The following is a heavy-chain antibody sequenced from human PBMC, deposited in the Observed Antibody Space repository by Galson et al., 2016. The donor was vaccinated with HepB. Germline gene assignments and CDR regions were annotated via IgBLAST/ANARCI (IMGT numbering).Heavy chain of an antibody. CDR1: GGSIRGYY. Sequence: SETLSLTCSVSGGSIRGYYCSWLRQPPGKAMEWIGYIYDTETTNYNPSLKSRVTISADKSKNQFSLRLSSVTAADTAVYYCARATYKTEARFDYWGQGALVTVSS. CDR2: IYDTETT. J-gene: IGHJ4*02. V-gene: IGHV4-59*01. D-gene: IGHD1-14*01. CDR3: ARATYKTEARFDY.